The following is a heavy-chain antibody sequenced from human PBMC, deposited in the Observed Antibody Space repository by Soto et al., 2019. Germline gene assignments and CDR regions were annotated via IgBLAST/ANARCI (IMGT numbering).Heavy chain of an antibody. V-gene: IGHV1-46*01. D-gene: IGHD5-12*01. CDR1: GYTFTNYY. CDR2: INPSDSSA. J-gene: IGHJ4*02. CDR3: ARVPFGSGYRYAGDC. Sequence: QVQLVQSGAEVKKPGASVKISCKASGYTFTNYYVQWVRQAPGQGLEWMGIINPSDSSATYAQKFRGRVTMTRDTSTSTVYMEPSSLESEDTAVYYCARVPFGSGYRYAGDCWGQGTLVIVSS.